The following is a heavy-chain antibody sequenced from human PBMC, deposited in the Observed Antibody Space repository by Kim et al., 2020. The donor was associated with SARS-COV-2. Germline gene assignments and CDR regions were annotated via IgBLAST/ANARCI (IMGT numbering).Heavy chain of an antibody. CDR2: INPGNGNT. CDR3: TRDRGHWVDP. Sequence: ASVKVSCKTSGYTFTKFAIHWVRQAPGLRPEWMGWINPGNGNTEYSRSLQGRITITRDTSATTAYMELSSLTSEDTAIYSCTRDRGHWVDPWGQGTLDTV. J-gene: IGHJ5*02. D-gene: IGHD5-12*01. V-gene: IGHV1-3*01. CDR1: GYTFTKFA.